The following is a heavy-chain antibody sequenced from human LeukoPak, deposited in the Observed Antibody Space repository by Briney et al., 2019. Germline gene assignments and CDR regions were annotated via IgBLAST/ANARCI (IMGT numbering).Heavy chain of an antibody. V-gene: IGHV5-51*01. D-gene: IGHD3-9*01. CDR2: IYPGDSDT. Sequence: GESLKISCKGSGYSFTSYWIGWVRHMPGKGMEWMGIIYPGDSDTRYSPSFHGQLTILADKSISTPYLQWSSLKASDTAMYYCARHVPDILTGIPYGLVDYWGQGTLVTVSS. J-gene: IGHJ4*02. CDR1: GYSFTSYW. CDR3: ARHVPDILTGIPYGLVDY.